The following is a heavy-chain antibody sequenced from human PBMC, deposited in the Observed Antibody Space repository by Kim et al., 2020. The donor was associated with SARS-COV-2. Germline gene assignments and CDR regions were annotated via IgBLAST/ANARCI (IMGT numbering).Heavy chain of an antibody. CDR1: GYTFTDYG. Sequence: ASVKVSCKASGYTFTDYGFSWVRQAPGQGLEWMGWIDSDNGNTNYAQNLQGRVTMTADTSTSTAYMELMSLRSDDTAMYYCVRGHYGKIVGEYWGQGTLFTVSS. V-gene: IGHV1-18*01. D-gene: IGHD1-26*01. CDR2: IDSDNGNT. CDR3: VRGHYGKIVGEY. J-gene: IGHJ4*02.